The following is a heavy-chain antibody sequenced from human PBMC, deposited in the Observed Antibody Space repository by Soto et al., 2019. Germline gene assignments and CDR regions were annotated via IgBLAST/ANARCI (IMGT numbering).Heavy chain of an antibody. CDR1: GGTFSSYA. J-gene: IGHJ6*02. CDR3: AREDTAMVGADGYYYYGMDV. V-gene: IGHV1-69*01. CDR2: IIPIFGTA. Sequence: QVQLVQSGAEVKKPGSSVKVSCKASGGTFSSYAISWVRQAPGQGLEWMGEIIPIFGTANYAQKFQGRVTITADESTSTAYMELSSLRSEDTAVYYCAREDTAMVGADGYYYYGMDVWGQGTTVTVSS. D-gene: IGHD5-18*01.